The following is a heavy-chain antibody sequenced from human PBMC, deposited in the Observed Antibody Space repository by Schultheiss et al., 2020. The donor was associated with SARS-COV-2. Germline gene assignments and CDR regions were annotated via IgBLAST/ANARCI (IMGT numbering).Heavy chain of an antibody. D-gene: IGHD3-22*01. CDR3: ASSRPYYYDSSGLFDY. CDR2: IYYSGST. J-gene: IGHJ4*02. CDR1: GGSISSYY. V-gene: IGHV4-59*01. Sequence: SETLSLTCTVSGGSISSYYWSWIRQPPGKGLEWIGYIYYSGSTNYNPSLKSRVTISVDTSKNQFSLKLSSVTAADTAVYYCASSRPYYYDSSGLFDYWGQGTLVTVSS.